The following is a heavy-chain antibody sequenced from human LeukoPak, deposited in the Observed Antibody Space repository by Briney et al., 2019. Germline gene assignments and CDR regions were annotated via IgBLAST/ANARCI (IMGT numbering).Heavy chain of an antibody. J-gene: IGHJ5*02. D-gene: IGHD6-19*01. V-gene: IGHV1-18*01. Sequence: ASVKVSCKASGYTFTSYGISWVRQAPGQGLEWMGWISAYNGNTNYAQKLQGRVTMTTDTSTSTAYMELRSLRSDDTAVYYCARVAVAGTVTNWFDPWGQGTLVTVSS. CDR1: GYTFTSYG. CDR3: ARVAVAGTVTNWFDP. CDR2: ISAYNGNT.